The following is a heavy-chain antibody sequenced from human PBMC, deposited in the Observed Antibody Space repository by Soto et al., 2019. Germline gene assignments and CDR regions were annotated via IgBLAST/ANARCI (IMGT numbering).Heavy chain of an antibody. V-gene: IGHV4-59*08. CDR1: GGSISSYD. Sequence: SETLSLTCDVAGGSISSYDWSWIRQPPGKGLEWIGYIYYSGSTNYNPSLKSRVTISVDTSKNQFSLKLSSVTAADTAVYYCARHDYGDSDYWGQGPLVTVSS. CDR3: ARHDYGDSDY. J-gene: IGHJ4*02. CDR2: IYYSGST. D-gene: IGHD4-17*01.